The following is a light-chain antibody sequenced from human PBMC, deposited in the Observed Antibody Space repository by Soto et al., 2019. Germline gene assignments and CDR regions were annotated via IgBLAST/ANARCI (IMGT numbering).Light chain of an antibody. J-gene: IGLJ2*01. Sequence: QSALTQPPSASGSPGQSVTISCTGTSSDIGGYNYVSWYQQHPGKAPKLMIYEVSKRPSGVPDRFSGSKSGNTASLTVSGLQAEDEADYYCNSYAGSYNFVVFGGGTKLTVL. CDR3: NSYAGSYNFVV. CDR2: EVS. CDR1: SSDIGGYNY. V-gene: IGLV2-8*01.